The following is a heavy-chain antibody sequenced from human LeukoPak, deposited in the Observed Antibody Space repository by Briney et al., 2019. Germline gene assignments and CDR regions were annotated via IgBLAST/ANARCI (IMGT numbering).Heavy chain of an antibody. CDR2: IISGDST. Sequence: GGSLRLSCAASGFTVSNNYMSWVRQAPGKGLQWVSIIISGDSTYYAASVKGRFTIFRDNNKNTLYLQMHSLRADDTAVYYCARHSETYPAHFDYWGQGTLVTVSS. CDR3: ARHSETYPAHFDY. J-gene: IGHJ4*02. D-gene: IGHD1-26*01. CDR1: GFTVSNNY. V-gene: IGHV3-53*01.